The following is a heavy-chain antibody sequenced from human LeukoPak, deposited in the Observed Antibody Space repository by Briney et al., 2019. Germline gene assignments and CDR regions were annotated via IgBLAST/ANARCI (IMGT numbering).Heavy chain of an antibody. Sequence: EPGGSLRLSCAASGFTFSSYAMSWVRQAPGKGLEWVSAISGSGGSTYYADSVKGRFTISRDNSKNTLYLQMNSLRAEDTAVYYCAKDEVVVVAATLYDYWGQGTLVTVSS. CDR2: ISGSGGST. D-gene: IGHD2-15*01. CDR3: AKDEVVVVAATLYDY. V-gene: IGHV3-23*01. CDR1: GFTFSSYA. J-gene: IGHJ4*02.